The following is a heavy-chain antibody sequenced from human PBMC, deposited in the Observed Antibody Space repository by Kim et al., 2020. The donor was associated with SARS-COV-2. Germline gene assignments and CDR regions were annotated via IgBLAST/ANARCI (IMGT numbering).Heavy chain of an antibody. D-gene: IGHD3-3*01. V-gene: IGHV1-69*13. Sequence: SVKVSCKASGGTFSSYAISWVRQAPGQGLEWMGGIIPIFGTANYAQKFQGRVTITADESTSTAYMELSSLRSEDTAVYYCARGSYYDFWSGYYPPVYWGQGTLVTVSS. CDR3: ARGSYYDFWSGYYPPVY. CDR1: GGTFSSYA. J-gene: IGHJ4*02. CDR2: IIPIFGTA.